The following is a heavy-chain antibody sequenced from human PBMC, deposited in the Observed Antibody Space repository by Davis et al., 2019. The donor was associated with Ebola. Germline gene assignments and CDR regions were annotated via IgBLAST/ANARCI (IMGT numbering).Heavy chain of an antibody. CDR1: GFTFSSYE. CDR3: AKDRAMVRPWYFDY. J-gene: IGHJ4*02. Sequence: GGSLRLSCAASGFTFSSYEMNWVRQAPGKGLEWVSYISSSGSTIYYADSVKGRFTISRDNSKNTLYLQMNSLRTEDTAVYYCAKDRAMVRPWYFDYWGQGTLVTVSS. V-gene: IGHV3-48*03. CDR2: ISSSGSTI. D-gene: IGHD3-10*01.